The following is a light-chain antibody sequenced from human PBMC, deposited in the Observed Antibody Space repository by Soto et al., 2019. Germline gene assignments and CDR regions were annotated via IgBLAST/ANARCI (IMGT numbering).Light chain of an antibody. Sequence: EIVLTQSPGTLSLSPGERATLSCRASQSVSSSYLAWYQQKPGQAPRLLIYGASSRATGIPDGFSGGVSGADLTLTISRLEPEDFAVYYCQQYGSSAWTFGQGTKVEIK. CDR2: GAS. CDR3: QQYGSSAWT. V-gene: IGKV3-20*01. J-gene: IGKJ1*01. CDR1: QSVSSSY.